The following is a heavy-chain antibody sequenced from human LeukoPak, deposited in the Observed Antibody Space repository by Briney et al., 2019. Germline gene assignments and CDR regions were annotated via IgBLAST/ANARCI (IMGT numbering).Heavy chain of an antibody. Sequence: PSETLSLTCTVSGDSISSYYWSWIRQPPGKGLEWIGYIYYTGSTKYNPSLKSRVTISLDTSKKQFSLKLTSVTAADTAVYSCARTRRGYTYGFRSRELLKAFDIWGQGTVATVSS. CDR1: GDSISSYY. J-gene: IGHJ3*02. D-gene: IGHD5-18*01. CDR2: IYYTGST. V-gene: IGHV4-59*01. CDR3: ARTRRGYTYGFRSRELLKAFDI.